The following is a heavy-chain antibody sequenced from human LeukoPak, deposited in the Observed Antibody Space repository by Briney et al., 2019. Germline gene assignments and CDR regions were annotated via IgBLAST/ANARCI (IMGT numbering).Heavy chain of an antibody. CDR3: ARPGYSGYIIGYYFDY. CDR1: GFTFSSYT. V-gene: IGHV3-21*06. Sequence: GGFLRLSCAAFGFTFSSYTMNWVRQAPGKGLEWVSSLSSSGSYIYYADSLKGRFTISRDNAKNSLYLQMNSLRAEDTAVYYCARPGYSGYIIGYYFDYWGQGTLVTVSS. J-gene: IGHJ4*02. D-gene: IGHD5-12*01. CDR2: LSSSGSYI.